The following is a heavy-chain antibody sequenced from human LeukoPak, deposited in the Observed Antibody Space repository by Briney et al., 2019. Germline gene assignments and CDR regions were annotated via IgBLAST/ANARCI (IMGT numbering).Heavy chain of an antibody. V-gene: IGHV1-69*06. J-gene: IGHJ3*02. CDR1: GGTFSSYA. Sequence: ASVKVSCKASGGTFSSYAISWVRQAPGQGLEWMGGIIPIFGTANYAQNFQGRVTITADKSTSTAYMELSSLRSEDTAVYYCARDVGAKIAFDIWGQGTMVAVSS. CDR2: IIPIFGTA. CDR3: ARDVGAKIAFDI. D-gene: IGHD1-26*01.